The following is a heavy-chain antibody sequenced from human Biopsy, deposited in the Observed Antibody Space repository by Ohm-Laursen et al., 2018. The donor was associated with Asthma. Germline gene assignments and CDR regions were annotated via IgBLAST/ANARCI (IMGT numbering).Heavy chain of an antibody. CDR2: ISYDGNHK. CDR3: AKRRGYSGHDNDY. V-gene: IGHV3-30*18. D-gene: IGHD5-12*01. J-gene: IGHJ4*02. Sequence: SLRLSCAASGSMFRSFGMHWVRQAPGKGLEWVAVISYDGNHKFYEDSVKGRFTISRDNSKNTLYLQMNSPRTEDTAVYYCAKRRGYSGHDNDYWGQGTLVIVSS. CDR1: GSMFRSFG.